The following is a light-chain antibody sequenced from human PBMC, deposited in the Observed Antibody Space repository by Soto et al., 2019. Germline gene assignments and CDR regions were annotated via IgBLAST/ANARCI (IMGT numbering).Light chain of an antibody. CDR2: GAS. J-gene: IGKJ2*01. Sequence: ELVLTQSPGTLSLSPGERATLSCRASQTVSSSYLTWYQQKPGQAPRLLIYGASSRATGIPDRFSVSGSGTDFTVTSSRLEPEDFAVYYCKQYSSSSYAFGQGTKVEIK. CDR3: KQYSSSSYA. V-gene: IGKV3-20*01. CDR1: QTVSSSY.